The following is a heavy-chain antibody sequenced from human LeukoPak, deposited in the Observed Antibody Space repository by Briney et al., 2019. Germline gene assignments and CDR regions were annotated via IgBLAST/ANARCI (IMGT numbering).Heavy chain of an antibody. J-gene: IGHJ4*02. Sequence: PGGSLRLSCAASGFTFSSYERNWVRQAPGKGLEWVSYITSSGTTIYYADSLKGRFTISRDNAKNSLYLQMNSLRAEDTAVYYCATTNYYGSGSYRTQPFDYWGQGTLVTVSS. CDR2: ITSSGTTI. D-gene: IGHD3-10*01. CDR1: GFTFSSYE. CDR3: ATTNYYGSGSYRTQPFDY. V-gene: IGHV3-48*03.